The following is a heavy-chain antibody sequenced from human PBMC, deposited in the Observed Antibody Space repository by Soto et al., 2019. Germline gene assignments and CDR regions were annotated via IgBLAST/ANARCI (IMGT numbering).Heavy chain of an antibody. D-gene: IGHD2-2*01. CDR2: INPSGGGT. CDR3: ASSSWRVFDY. J-gene: IGHJ4*02. Sequence: QVQLVQSGAEVKKPGASVKVSCQASGYTFISYYMHWVRQAPGQGLEWMGIINPSGGGTSYAQKFQGRVTMTRDTSTSTVYMELSSLRSEDTAVYYCASSSWRVFDYWGQGTLVTVSS. CDR1: GYTFISYY. V-gene: IGHV1-46*03.